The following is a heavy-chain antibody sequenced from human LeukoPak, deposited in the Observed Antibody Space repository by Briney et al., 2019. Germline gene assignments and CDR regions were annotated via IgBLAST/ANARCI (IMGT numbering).Heavy chain of an antibody. Sequence: SETLSLTCTVSGGSISSGGYYWSWIRQPPGKGLEWIGYIYYSGSTNYNPSLKSRVTISVDTSKNQFSLKLSSVTAADTAVYYCARFWCSSTSCYTGLYNWFDPWGQGTLVTVSS. V-gene: IGHV4-61*08. J-gene: IGHJ5*02. CDR1: GGSISSGGYY. CDR2: IYYSGST. D-gene: IGHD2-2*02. CDR3: ARFWCSSTSCYTGLYNWFDP.